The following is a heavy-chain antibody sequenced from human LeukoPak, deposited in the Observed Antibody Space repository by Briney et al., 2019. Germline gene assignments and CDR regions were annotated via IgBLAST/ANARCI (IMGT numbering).Heavy chain of an antibody. CDR2: ISYDGSNE. CDR1: GFTFSSYA. Sequence: GRSLRLSCAASGFTFSSYAMHWVRQAPGKGLEWVAVISYDGSNEYYADSVKGRFTISRDNSKNMLYLQMNSLRAGDTAVYYCARNLGVAGDYWGQGTLVTVSS. V-gene: IGHV3-30-3*01. D-gene: IGHD3-10*01. J-gene: IGHJ4*02. CDR3: ARNLGVAGDY.